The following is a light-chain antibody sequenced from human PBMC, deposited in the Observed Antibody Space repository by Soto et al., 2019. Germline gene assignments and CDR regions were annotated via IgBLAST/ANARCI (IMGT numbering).Light chain of an antibody. CDR3: KQYNNWPRT. V-gene: IGKV3-15*01. CDR2: GAS. CDR1: QSVSSN. J-gene: IGKJ1*01. Sequence: EIVTTQSPATLSVSPGERATLSCRASQSVSSNLAWYQQKPGQAPRLLIYGASTRATGIPARFSGSGSGTEFTLTIRSLQSEDFAVYYCKQYNNWPRTFGQGTKVDIK.